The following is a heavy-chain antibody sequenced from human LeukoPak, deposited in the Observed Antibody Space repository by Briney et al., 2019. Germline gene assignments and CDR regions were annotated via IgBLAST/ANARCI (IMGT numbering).Heavy chain of an antibody. J-gene: IGHJ4*02. CDR1: GFTFSSYG. CDR3: ARGGASELYYFDY. Sequence: PGRSLRLSCAASGFTFSSYGMHWVRQAPGKGLEWVAVISYDGSNKYYADSVKGRFTISRDNSKNTLYLQLNSLTAEDTAVYYCARGGASELYYFDYWGQGTLVTVSS. D-gene: IGHD2-15*01. V-gene: IGHV3-30*03. CDR2: ISYDGSNK.